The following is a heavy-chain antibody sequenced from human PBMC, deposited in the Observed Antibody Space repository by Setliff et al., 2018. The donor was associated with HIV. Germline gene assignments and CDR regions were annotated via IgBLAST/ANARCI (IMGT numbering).Heavy chain of an antibody. CDR3: ARDPGYTSGSTFHFDY. Sequence: SETLSLTCSVSGGSMSGYYWNWIRQPAGKGLEWIGRIYSSGRTNHNPSLKSRVTMSVDTSKNQFSLSLSSVTAADTAVYFCARDPGYTSGSTFHFDYWGQGTLVTVSS. CDR1: GGSMSGYY. V-gene: IGHV4-4*07. CDR2: IYSSGRT. D-gene: IGHD5-18*01. J-gene: IGHJ4*02.